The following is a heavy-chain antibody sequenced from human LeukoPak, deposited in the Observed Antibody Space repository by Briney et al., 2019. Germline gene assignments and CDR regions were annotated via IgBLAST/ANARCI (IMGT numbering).Heavy chain of an antibody. CDR1: GGSISSYY. D-gene: IGHD2-15*01. Sequence: PSETLSLTCTVSGGSISSYYWSWIRQPPGKGLEWIGYIYYSGSTNYNPSLKSRVTISVDTSKNQFSLKLSSVTAADTAVYYCARDSSYGNYYYYMDVWGKGTTVTVSS. CDR3: ARDSSYGNYYYYMDV. CDR2: IYYSGST. J-gene: IGHJ6*03. V-gene: IGHV4-59*12.